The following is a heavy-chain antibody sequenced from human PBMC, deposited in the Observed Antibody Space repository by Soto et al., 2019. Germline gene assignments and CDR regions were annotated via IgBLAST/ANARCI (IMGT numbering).Heavy chain of an antibody. V-gene: IGHV1-18*01. CDR1: GYTFTTYG. D-gene: IGHD4-4*01. J-gene: IGHJ6*03. CDR2: ISPYNANT. Sequence: QVQLVQSGAEVKKPGASVKVSCKASGYTFTTYGISWVRQAPGQGLEWMGWISPYNANTNYAQKLQGRVTLTTDTSTSTAYMELRSLRSDDTAVYYCARERGGSNYFHYYMDVWGKGTTVTVSS. CDR3: ARERGGSNYFHYYMDV.